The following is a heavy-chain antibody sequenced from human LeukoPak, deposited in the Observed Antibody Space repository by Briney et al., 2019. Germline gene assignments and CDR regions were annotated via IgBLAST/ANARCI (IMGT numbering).Heavy chain of an antibody. V-gene: IGHV1-2*02. Sequence: GASVKVSCKASGYTFTGYYMHWVRQAPGQGLEWMGWINPNSGGTNYAQKFQGRVTMTRDTSISTAYMELSRLRSDDTAVYYCASEPQQLVLVDYYYGMDVWGQGTTVTVSS. CDR2: INPNSGGT. CDR1: GYTFTGYY. CDR3: ASEPQQLVLVDYYYGMDV. J-gene: IGHJ6*02. D-gene: IGHD6-13*01.